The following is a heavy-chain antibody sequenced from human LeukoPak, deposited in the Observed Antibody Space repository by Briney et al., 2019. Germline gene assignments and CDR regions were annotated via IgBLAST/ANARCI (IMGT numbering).Heavy chain of an antibody. CDR2: INSDGSST. Sequence: GGSLRLSCAASGFTFSSYWMHWVRQAPGKGLVWVSRINSDGSSTSYADSVKGRFTISRDNSKNTLYLQMNSLRAEDTAVYYCARDQTYYDFWSGYSKFSYFDYWGQGTLVTVSS. CDR1: GFTFSSYW. J-gene: IGHJ4*02. CDR3: ARDQTYYDFWSGYSKFSYFDY. D-gene: IGHD3-3*01. V-gene: IGHV3-74*01.